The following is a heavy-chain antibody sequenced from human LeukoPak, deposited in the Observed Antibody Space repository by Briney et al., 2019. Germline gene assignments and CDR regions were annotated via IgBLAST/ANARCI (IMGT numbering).Heavy chain of an antibody. Sequence: SETLSLTCAAYGGSFSGYYWSWIRQPPGKGLEWIGEINHSGSTNYNPSLKSRVTISVDTSKNQFSLKLSSVTAADTAVYYCAGRNYDYVWGSYRPYDYWGQGTLVTVSS. CDR3: AGRNYDYVWGSYRPYDY. CDR1: GGSFSGYY. CDR2: INHSGST. V-gene: IGHV4-34*01. J-gene: IGHJ4*02. D-gene: IGHD3-16*02.